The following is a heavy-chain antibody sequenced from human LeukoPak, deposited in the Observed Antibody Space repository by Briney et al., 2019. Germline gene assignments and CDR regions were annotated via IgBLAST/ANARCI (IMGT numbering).Heavy chain of an antibody. CDR1: GFTLSYFG. V-gene: IGHV3-21*01. CDR2: ISRTSTHI. CDR3: ARDPDYYGSGTYYNHYFDY. J-gene: IGHJ4*02. Sequence: PGGSLRLSCAASGFTLSYFGMNWVRQAPGKGLEWVTSISRTSTHIYDADSVKGRFTISRDNAKNSLHLQMTSLRDEDTAVYYCARDPDYYGSGTYYNHYFDYWGQGTLVTVSS. D-gene: IGHD3-10*01.